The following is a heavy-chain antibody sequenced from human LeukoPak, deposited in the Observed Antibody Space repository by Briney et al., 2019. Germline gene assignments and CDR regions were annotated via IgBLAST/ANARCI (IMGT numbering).Heavy chain of an antibody. CDR3: ARDPYSGNYGTYYYYYMDV. D-gene: IGHD1-26*01. Sequence: PGGSLRLSCADSGFIFSNYNMNWVRLAPGKAMEWVSSITSSGTYTFYADSVKGRFTISRDNAKNSLYLQMDSLGPEDTAVYYCARDPYSGNYGTYYYYYMDVWGKGTTVTISS. V-gene: IGHV3-21*01. J-gene: IGHJ6*03. CDR1: GFIFSNYN. CDR2: ITSSGTYT.